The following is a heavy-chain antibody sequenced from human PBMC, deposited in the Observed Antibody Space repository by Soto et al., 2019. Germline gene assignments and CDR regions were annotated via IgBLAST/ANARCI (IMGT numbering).Heavy chain of an antibody. CDR2: INPSGGST. J-gene: IGHJ4*02. CDR1: GYTFTSYY. Sequence: ASVKVSCKASGYTFTSYYMHWVRQAPGQGLEWMGIINPSGGSTSYAQKFQGRVTMTRDTSTSTVYMELSSLRSEDTAVYYCARDRQYGSGSYYNANNYYFDYWGQGTLVTVSS. V-gene: IGHV1-46*03. D-gene: IGHD3-10*01. CDR3: ARDRQYGSGSYYNANNYYFDY.